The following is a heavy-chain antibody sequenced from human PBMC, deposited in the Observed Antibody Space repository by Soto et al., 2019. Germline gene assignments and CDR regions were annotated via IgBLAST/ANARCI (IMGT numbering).Heavy chain of an antibody. CDR2: ISYEGSNK. V-gene: IGHV3-30*18. CDR3: AKEIFGVINPYYGMDV. Sequence: QVQLVESGGGVVQPGRSLRLSYAASGFSFSTYAMLWVRQAPGKGLEWVAVISYEGSNKYYADSVKGRFTISRDNSKNTLYVQMNSLRAEDTAVYYCAKEIFGVINPYYGMDVWGQGTTVTVSS. CDR1: GFSFSTYA. J-gene: IGHJ6*02. D-gene: IGHD3-3*01.